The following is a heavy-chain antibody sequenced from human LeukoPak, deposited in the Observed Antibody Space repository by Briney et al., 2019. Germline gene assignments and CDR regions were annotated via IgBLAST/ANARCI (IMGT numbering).Heavy chain of an antibody. CDR1: GYTFTGYH. D-gene: IGHD6-25*01. CDR2: INPNSGGT. V-gene: IGHV1-2*02. Sequence: ASVKVSFKASGYTFTGYHNYWVRQAPGQGLEWMGWINPNSGGTNYAQKFQGRVTMTRDTSISTVYMEVSRLRSDDTALYYCARERGGHEALDIWGQGTMVTVSS. CDR3: ARERGGHEALDI. J-gene: IGHJ3*02.